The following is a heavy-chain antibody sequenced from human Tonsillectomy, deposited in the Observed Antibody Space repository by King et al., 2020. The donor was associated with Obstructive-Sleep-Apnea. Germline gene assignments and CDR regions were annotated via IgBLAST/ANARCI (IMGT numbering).Heavy chain of an antibody. J-gene: IGHJ3*02. CDR1: GFTFSSYG. D-gene: IGHD1/OR15-1a*01. Sequence: VQLVESGGGVVQPGRSLRLSCAASGFTFSSYGMHWVRQAPGKGLEWVAVIWYDGSNKYYADSVKGRFTISRDNSKNTLYLQMNSLRAEDTAVYYCAATRITGTTPDDAFDIWGQGKMVTVSS. CDR2: IWYDGSNK. CDR3: AATRITGTTPDDAFDI. V-gene: IGHV3-33*01.